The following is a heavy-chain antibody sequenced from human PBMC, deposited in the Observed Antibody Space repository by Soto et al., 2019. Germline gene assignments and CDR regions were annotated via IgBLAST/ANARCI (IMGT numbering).Heavy chain of an antibody. Sequence: ESGGGVVQPGRSLRLSCAASGFTFSSYAMHWVRQAPGKGLEWVAVISYDGSNKYYADSVKGRFTISRDNSKNTLYLQMNSLRAEDTAVYYCARETFKYYYYGMDVWGQGTTVTVSS. V-gene: IGHV3-30-3*01. J-gene: IGHJ6*02. CDR2: ISYDGSNK. CDR3: ARETFKYYYYGMDV. CDR1: GFTFSSYA. D-gene: IGHD3-16*01.